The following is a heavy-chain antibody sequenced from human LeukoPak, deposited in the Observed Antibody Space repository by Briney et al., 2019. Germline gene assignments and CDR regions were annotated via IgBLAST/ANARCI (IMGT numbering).Heavy chain of an antibody. CDR2: MNPNSGNT. Sequence: GASVKVSCKASGYTFISYDINRVPQATGQGLEWMGWMNPNSGNTGYAQKFQGRVTITRNTSISTAYMELSSLRSEDTAVYYCARGDSSGYLDVWGRGTTVTVSS. CDR3: ARGDSSGYLDV. J-gene: IGHJ6*03. CDR1: GYTFISYD. D-gene: IGHD3-22*01. V-gene: IGHV1-8*03.